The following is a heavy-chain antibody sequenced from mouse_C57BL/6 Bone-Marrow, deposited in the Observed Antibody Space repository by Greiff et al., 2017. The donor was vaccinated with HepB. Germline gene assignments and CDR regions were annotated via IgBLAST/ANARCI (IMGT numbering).Heavy chain of an antibody. CDR1: GYTFTSYT. J-gene: IGHJ4*01. CDR2: INPSSGYT. CDR3: ARSDITTVGYYYAMDY. V-gene: IGHV1-4*01. D-gene: IGHD1-1*01. Sequence: QVQLQQSGAELARPGASVKMSCKASGYTFTSYTMHWVKQRPGQGLEWIGYINPSSGYTKYNQKFKDKATLTADKSSSTAYMQLSSLTSEDSAVYYCARSDITTVGYYYAMDYWGQGTSVTVSS.